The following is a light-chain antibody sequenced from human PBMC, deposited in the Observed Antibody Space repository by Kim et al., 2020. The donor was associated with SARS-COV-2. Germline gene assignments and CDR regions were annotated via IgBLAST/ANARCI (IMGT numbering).Light chain of an antibody. V-gene: IGLV2-14*01. CDR1: SSDVGGYNY. Sequence: QSVLTQPASVSGSPGQSITISCTGTSSDVGGYNYVSWYQQHTGKAPKLMIYDVSKRPSGVSNRFSGSKSGNTASLTISGLQAEDEADYYCSSYTSSSTYVFGTGTKGTVL. J-gene: IGLJ1*01. CDR3: SSYTSSSTYV. CDR2: DVS.